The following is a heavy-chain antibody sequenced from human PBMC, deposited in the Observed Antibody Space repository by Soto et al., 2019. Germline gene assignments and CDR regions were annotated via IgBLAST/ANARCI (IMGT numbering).Heavy chain of an antibody. CDR1: GFPFSNHW. V-gene: IGHV3-7*01. CDR2: IKQDGSEK. Sequence: EVQLVESGGGLVQPGGSLRLSCAASGFPFSNHWMSWVRQAPGKGLEWVANIKQDGSEKYNVDSVKGRFTISGDNAKNSLYLQMNSLRAEDTAVYYCARAGAERLMTFDYWGQGTLVTVSS. D-gene: IGHD3-3*01. CDR3: ARAGAERLMTFDY. J-gene: IGHJ4*02.